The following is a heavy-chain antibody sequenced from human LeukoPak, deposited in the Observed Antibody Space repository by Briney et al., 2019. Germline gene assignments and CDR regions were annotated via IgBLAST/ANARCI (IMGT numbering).Heavy chain of an antibody. J-gene: IGHJ6*02. Sequence: GSLRLSCAASGFTVSSNYMSWVRQAPGKGLEWIGYIYYSGSTNYNPSLKSRVTISVDTSKNQFSLKLSSVTAADTAVYYCARENSSSDRYYYYYGMDVWGQGTTVTVSS. CDR3: ARENSSSDRYYYYYGMDV. V-gene: IGHV4-59*02. D-gene: IGHD6-6*01. CDR2: IYYSGST. CDR1: GFTVSSNY.